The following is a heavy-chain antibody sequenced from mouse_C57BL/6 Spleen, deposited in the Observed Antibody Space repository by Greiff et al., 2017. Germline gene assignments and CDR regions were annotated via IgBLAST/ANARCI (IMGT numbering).Heavy chain of an antibody. Sequence: QVQLKESGAELVKPGASVKLSCKASGYTFTEYTIHWVKQRSGQGLEWIGWFYPGSGSIKYNEKFKDKATLTADKSSSTVYMELSRLTSEDSAVYFCARHEDSPHYCGSRRYFDYWGQGTTLTVSS. CDR1: GYTFTEYT. CDR2: FYPGSGSI. V-gene: IGHV1-62-2*01. CDR3: ARHEDSPHYCGSRRYFDY. D-gene: IGHD1-1*01. J-gene: IGHJ2*01.